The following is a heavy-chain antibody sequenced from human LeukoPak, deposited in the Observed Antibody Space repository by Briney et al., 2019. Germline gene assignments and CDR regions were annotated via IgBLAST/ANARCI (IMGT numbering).Heavy chain of an antibody. J-gene: IGHJ5*02. V-gene: IGHV4-4*09. Sequence: SETLSLTCSVSGASISNYYWSWIRQPPGKGLEWIGYILSTGTTNYNPSLKSRVAILVDTSKNQFSLRLSSVTAADTAVYYCARRRDTSGWLDHWGQGTLATVSS. CDR1: GASISNYY. CDR3: ARRRDTSGWLDH. CDR2: ILSTGTT. D-gene: IGHD6-19*01.